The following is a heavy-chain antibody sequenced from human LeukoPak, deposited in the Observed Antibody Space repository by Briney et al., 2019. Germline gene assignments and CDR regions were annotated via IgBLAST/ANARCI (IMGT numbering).Heavy chain of an antibody. Sequence: GGSLRLSCAASGFTFSSYWMSWVRQAPGKGLEWVANIKQDGSEKYYVDSVKGRFTISRDNAKNSLYLQMNSLRAEDTAVYYCARGGNTYYYDSSGYYYWGQGTLVTVSS. J-gene: IGHJ4*02. CDR1: GFTFSSYW. CDR2: IKQDGSEK. CDR3: ARGGNTYYYDSSGYYY. V-gene: IGHV3-7*01. D-gene: IGHD3-22*01.